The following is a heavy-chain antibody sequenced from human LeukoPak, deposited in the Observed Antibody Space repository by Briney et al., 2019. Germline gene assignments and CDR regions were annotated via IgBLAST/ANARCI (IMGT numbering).Heavy chain of an antibody. J-gene: IGHJ4*02. V-gene: IGHV4-59*12. Sequence: PSETLSLTCTVSGDSINSYYWSWIRQPPGKGLEWIGYIYNTGSTDYNPSLKSRVTISVDTSKKQFSLKLSAVTAADTAVYYCVRASQLYYFDYWGQGTLVTVSS. CDR1: GDSINSYY. CDR2: IYNTGST. D-gene: IGHD2-15*01. CDR3: VRASQLYYFDY.